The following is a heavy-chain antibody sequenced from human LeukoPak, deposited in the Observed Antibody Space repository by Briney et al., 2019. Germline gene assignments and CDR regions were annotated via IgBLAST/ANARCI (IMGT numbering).Heavy chain of an antibody. V-gene: IGHV3-48*01. CDR2: ISSSSSTI. D-gene: IGHD3-10*01. J-gene: IGHJ4*02. CDR1: GFTFSSYS. Sequence: PGGSLRLSCAASGFTFSSYSMNWVRQAPGKGLEWVSYISSSSSTIYYADSVKGRFTISRDNAKNSLYVQMNSLRVEDTGVYYCARAGFSFSDYYGSFFDYWGQGTLVTVSS. CDR3: ARAGFSFSDYYGSFFDY.